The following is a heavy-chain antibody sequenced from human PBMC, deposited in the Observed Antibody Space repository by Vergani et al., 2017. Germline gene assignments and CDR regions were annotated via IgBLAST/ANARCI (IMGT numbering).Heavy chain of an antibody. J-gene: IGHJ6*02. D-gene: IGHD2-15*01. Sequence: QVQLQQWGAGLLKPSETLSLTCAVYGGSFSGYYWSWIRQPPGKGLEWIGEINHSGSTNYNPSLKSRVTISVDTSKNQFSLKLSSGTAADTAVYYCARVPPLYSVGCPRGSTYGMDVWGQGTTVTVSS. CDR1: GGSFSGYY. CDR2: INHSGST. CDR3: ARVPPLYSVGCPRGSTYGMDV. V-gene: IGHV4-34*01.